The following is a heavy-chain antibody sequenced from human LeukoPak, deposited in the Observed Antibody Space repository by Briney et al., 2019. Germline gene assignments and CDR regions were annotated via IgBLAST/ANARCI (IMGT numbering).Heavy chain of an antibody. CDR3: ARVVGYDFRRAFDI. D-gene: IGHD3-3*01. CDR1: GYSISSGYY. CDR2: IYHSGST. Sequence: SETLSLTCAVSGYSISSGYYWGWIRQPPGKGLERIGSIYHSGSTYYKPSLKSRVTISVDTSKNHIYLKLSSVTAADTAVYYCARVVGYDFRRAFDIWGQGTMVTVSS. V-gene: IGHV4-38-2*01. J-gene: IGHJ3*02.